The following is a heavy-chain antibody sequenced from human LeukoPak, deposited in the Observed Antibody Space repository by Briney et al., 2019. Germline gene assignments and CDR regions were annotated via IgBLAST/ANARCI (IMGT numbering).Heavy chain of an antibody. Sequence: GGSLRLSCAASGFTFSSYDMHWVRQAPGKGLEWVAFIRYDGSNKYYADSVKGRFTISRDNSKNTLYLQMNSLRAEDTAVYYCAKDRYGGSDYWGQGTLVTVSS. CDR2: IRYDGSNK. CDR1: GFTFSSYD. CDR3: AKDRYGGSDY. J-gene: IGHJ4*02. V-gene: IGHV3-30*02. D-gene: IGHD4-23*01.